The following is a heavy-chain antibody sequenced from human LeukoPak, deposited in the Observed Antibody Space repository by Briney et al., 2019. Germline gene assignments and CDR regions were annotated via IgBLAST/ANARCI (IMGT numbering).Heavy chain of an antibody. CDR1: GFMFSSYG. Sequence: PGGSLRLSRAASGFMFSSYGMYWVRQAPGKGLEWVAVIWYDGSNKYYTDSVKGRFTISRDNSKNTLYLQMNSLRVEDTAVYYCAKGPSDTTLATAFDYWGQGTLVTVSS. V-gene: IGHV3-33*07. J-gene: IGHJ4*02. CDR2: IWYDGSNK. CDR3: AKGPSDTTLATAFDY. D-gene: IGHD5-18*01.